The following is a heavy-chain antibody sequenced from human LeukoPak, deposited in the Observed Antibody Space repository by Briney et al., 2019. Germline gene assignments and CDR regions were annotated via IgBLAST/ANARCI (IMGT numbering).Heavy chain of an antibody. D-gene: IGHD3-3*02. CDR2: IYYGGST. Sequence: PSETLSLTCTVSGGFISSPYWTWIRQPPGKGLEWIGYIYYGGSTDYSPSLKSRATISLDTSKNQFSLHLTSVTAADTAVYYCARQLAGLAPPGFIDSWGQGTLVTVSS. CDR3: ARQLAGLAPPGFIDS. CDR1: GGFISSPY. J-gene: IGHJ4*02. V-gene: IGHV4-59*08.